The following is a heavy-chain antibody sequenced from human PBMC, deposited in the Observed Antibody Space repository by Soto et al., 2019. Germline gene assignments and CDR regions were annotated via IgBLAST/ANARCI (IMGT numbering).Heavy chain of an antibody. CDR3: ARAPEGIYNWNYVVFDY. D-gene: IGHD1-7*01. CDR2: ISSSSSTI. CDR1: VVTFSSYS. J-gene: IGHJ4*02. Sequence: EVQLVESGGGLVQPGGSLRLSCAASVVTFSSYSMNWVRHAPGKGLEWDSYISSSSSTIYYADSVKGRFTISRDNAKNSLYLQMNSLRDEDTAVYYCARAPEGIYNWNYVVFDYWGQGTLVTVSS. V-gene: IGHV3-48*02.